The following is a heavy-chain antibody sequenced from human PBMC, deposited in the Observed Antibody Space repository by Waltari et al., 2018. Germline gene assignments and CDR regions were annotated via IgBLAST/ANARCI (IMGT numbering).Heavy chain of an antibody. J-gene: IGHJ4*02. CDR1: GGSISSYY. D-gene: IGHD3-10*01. V-gene: IGHV4-59*01. CDR2: IYYSGST. CDR3: ARGLYGSGSYWEYYFDY. Sequence: QVQLQESGPGLVKPSETLSLTCTVSGGSISSYYWSWIRQPPGKGLEWIGYIYYSGSTNYNPALMSRVTISVDTSKNQFSLKLSSVTAADTAVYYCARGLYGSGSYWEYYFDYWGQGTLVTVSS.